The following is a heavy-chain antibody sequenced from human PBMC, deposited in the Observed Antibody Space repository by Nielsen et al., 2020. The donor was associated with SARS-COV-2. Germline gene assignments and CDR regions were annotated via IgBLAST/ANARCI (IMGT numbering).Heavy chain of an antibody. V-gene: IGHV3-30*18. J-gene: IGHJ4*02. D-gene: IGHD3-16*01. CDR1: GFTFSSYG. CDR2: ASSDGSKK. CDR3: AKGHLVDRALIMYYFDS. Sequence: GESLKISCAASGFTFSSYGIHWVRQAPGKGLEWVAVASSDGSKKYYADSVKGRFTISRDNSKNTLYLQMNSLRAEDTAVYFCAKGHLVDRALIMYYFDSWGQGTLVTVSS.